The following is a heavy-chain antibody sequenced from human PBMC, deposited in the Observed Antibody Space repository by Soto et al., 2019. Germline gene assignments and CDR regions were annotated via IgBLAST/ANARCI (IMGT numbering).Heavy chain of an antibody. CDR3: ATYTSLDY. D-gene: IGHD2-2*02. CDR2: IYSGGST. Sequence: HPGGSLRLSCAASGFTVSNNYMSWVRQAPGKGLEWVSLIYSGGSTFYADSVKGRFTISRDNSKNTLFLQMNSLRAEDTAVYFCATYTSLDYWGQGTRVTVSS. J-gene: IGHJ4*02. CDR1: GFTVSNNY. V-gene: IGHV3-53*01.